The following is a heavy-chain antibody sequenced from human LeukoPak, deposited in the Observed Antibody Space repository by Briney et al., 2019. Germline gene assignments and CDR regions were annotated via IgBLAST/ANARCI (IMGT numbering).Heavy chain of an antibody. V-gene: IGHV1-8*03. CDR1: GYTFTSYD. D-gene: IGHD2-15*01. CDR2: MNPNSGNT. CDR3: ARLKDILVETKEYYYYGMDV. J-gene: IGHJ6*02. Sequence: ASVKVSCKASGYTFTSYDINWVRQATGQGLEWMGWMNPNSGNTGYAQKFQGRVTITRNTSISTAYMELSSLRSEDTAVYYCARLKDILVETKEYYYYGMDVWGQGTTVTVSS.